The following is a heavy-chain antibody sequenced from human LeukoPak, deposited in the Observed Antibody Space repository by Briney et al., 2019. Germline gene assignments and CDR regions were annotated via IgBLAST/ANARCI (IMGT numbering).Heavy chain of an antibody. V-gene: IGHV1-8*01. J-gene: IGHJ4*02. D-gene: IGHD7-27*01. CDR3: VRTPPNWGFDY. Sequence: ASVKVSCKASGYTFTTHDINWVRQATGQGLEWLGWMSPNSGDTGYAQKFQGRVTMTSDSSISTAFMELSSLRSEDTAIYYCVRTPPNWGFDYWGQGTLVTVSS. CDR1: GYTFTTHD. CDR2: MSPNSGDT.